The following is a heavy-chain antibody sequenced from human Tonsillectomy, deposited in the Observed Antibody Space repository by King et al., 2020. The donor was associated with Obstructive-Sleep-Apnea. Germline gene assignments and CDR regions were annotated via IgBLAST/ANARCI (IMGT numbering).Heavy chain of an antibody. J-gene: IGHJ3*02. CDR3: ARDTESDYGDPRGAFDI. CDR2: IIPIFGTA. V-gene: IGHV1-69*01. CDR1: GGTFSSYA. Sequence: VQLVESGAEVKKPGSSVKVSCKASGGTFSSYAISWVRQAPGQGLEWMGGIIPIFGTANYAQKFQGRVTITADESTSTAYMELSSLRSEDTAVYYCARDTESDYGDPRGAFDIWGQGTMVTVSS. D-gene: IGHD4-17*01.